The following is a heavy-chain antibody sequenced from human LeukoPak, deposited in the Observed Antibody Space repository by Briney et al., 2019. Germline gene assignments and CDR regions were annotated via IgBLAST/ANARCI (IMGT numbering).Heavy chain of an antibody. Sequence: GGSLRLSCAASGFSFSTYGMHWVRQAPGKGLEWVTVISYDGSDKYYADSVKGRFTISRDNSRNTLYLQMNSLRVKDTAVYYCAKEVGTFTLDYWGQGTLVTVSS. CDR3: AKEVGTFTLDY. D-gene: IGHD1-26*01. J-gene: IGHJ4*02. CDR1: GFSFSTYG. CDR2: ISYDGSDK. V-gene: IGHV3-30*18.